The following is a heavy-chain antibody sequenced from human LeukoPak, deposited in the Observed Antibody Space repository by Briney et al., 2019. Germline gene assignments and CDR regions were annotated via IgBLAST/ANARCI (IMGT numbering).Heavy chain of an antibody. CDR1: GFAFISYS. CDR2: TSSGSDYI. D-gene: IGHD1-26*01. Sequence: GGSLRLSCAASGFAFISYSINWVRQAPGKGLEWVSSTSSGSDYIYYADSMKGRFSTSRDNAKNSLYLQMNSLTVEDTAVYYCARGHSGSYQRTDAFDIWGQETMVTVSS. J-gene: IGHJ3*02. V-gene: IGHV3-21*01. CDR3: ARGHSGSYQRTDAFDI.